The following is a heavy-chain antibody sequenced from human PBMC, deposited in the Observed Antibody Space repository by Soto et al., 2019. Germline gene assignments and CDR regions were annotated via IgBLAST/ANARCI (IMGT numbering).Heavy chain of an antibody. CDR3: ASGPDVDKVDY. Sequence: QVQLQESGPGLVEPSQTLSLTCTVSGGSVSSGGYFWSWIRQPPGKGLEWIGHIYNSGGSTYGNPPLKRRVTISRGTSKNQFSLKLNSVTAADTAVYFCASGPDVDKVDYWGQGTLVTVSS. CDR1: GGSVSSGGYF. J-gene: IGHJ4*02. CDR2: IYNSGGST. V-gene: IGHV4-30-4*01. D-gene: IGHD2-21*01.